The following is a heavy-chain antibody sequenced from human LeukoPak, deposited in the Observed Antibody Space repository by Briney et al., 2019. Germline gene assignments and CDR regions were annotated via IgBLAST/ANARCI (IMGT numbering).Heavy chain of an antibody. CDR1: GGSFSGYY. J-gene: IGHJ4*02. V-gene: IGHV4-34*01. D-gene: IGHD4-17*01. CDR2: INHSGST. Sequence: SETLSLTCAVYGGSFSGYYWSWIRQPPGKGLEWIGEINHSGSTNYNPSLKSRVTISVDTSKNQFSLKVSSVTAADTAVYYCASDYGDYVYWGQGTLVTVSS. CDR3: ASDYGDYVY.